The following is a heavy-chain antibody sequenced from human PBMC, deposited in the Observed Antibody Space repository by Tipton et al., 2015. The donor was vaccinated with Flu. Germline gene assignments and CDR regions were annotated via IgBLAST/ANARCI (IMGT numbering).Heavy chain of an antibody. CDR1: GGSFSGYY. CDR2: INHSGST. V-gene: IGHV4-34*01. J-gene: IGHJ5*02. CDR3: ARSGSSYYFDP. Sequence: LRLSCAVYGGSFSGYYWSWIRQPPGKGLEWIGEINHSGSTNYNPSLKSRVTISVDTSKNHFSLKLSSVTAADTAVYYCARSGSSYYFDPWGQGTLVTVSS. D-gene: IGHD2-15*01.